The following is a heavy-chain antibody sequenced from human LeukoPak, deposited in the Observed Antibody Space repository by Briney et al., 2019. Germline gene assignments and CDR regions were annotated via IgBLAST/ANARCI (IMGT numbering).Heavy chain of an antibody. Sequence: SETLSLTCTVSGGSISSSSYYWGWIRQPPGKGLEWIGSIYYSGSTYYNPSLKSRVTISVDTSKNQFSLKLSSVTAADTAVYYCARDSHSYYDFWSGTPGDAFDIWGQGTMVTVSS. J-gene: IGHJ3*02. CDR2: IYYSGST. CDR3: ARDSHSYYDFWSGTPGDAFDI. D-gene: IGHD3-3*01. V-gene: IGHV4-39*07. CDR1: GGSISSSSYY.